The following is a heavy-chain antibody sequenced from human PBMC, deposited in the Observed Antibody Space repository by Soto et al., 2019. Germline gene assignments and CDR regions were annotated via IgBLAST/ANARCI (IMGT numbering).Heavy chain of an antibody. D-gene: IGHD3-9*01. CDR2: ISAFNGTT. J-gene: IGHJ2*01. CDR3: ARAAGSVFFFQAEDGIRDCSTVSAFLLNRSSDL. V-gene: IGHV1-18*01. Sequence: GLEWMGWISAFNGTTNYAQKLQGRVTITADTSTSTAYMEVSSLRSEDTAVYYCARAAGSVFFFQAEDGIRDCSTVSAFLLNRSSDL.